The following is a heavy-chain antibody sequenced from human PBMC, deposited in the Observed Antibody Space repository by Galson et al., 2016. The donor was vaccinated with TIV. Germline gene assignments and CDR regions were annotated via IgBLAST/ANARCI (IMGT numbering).Heavy chain of an antibody. Sequence: QSGAEVKELGESLKISCKGSGYRFSNYWIAWVRQMPGKGLEWMGVIYPVDSDTRYSPSFQGQVTISADKSISTAYLPWNSLKSTDSAIYYCARDRDSGYAHSFDFWGQGTLVTVSS. J-gene: IGHJ4*02. CDR3: ARDRDSGYAHSFDF. D-gene: IGHD6-25*01. CDR2: IYPVDSDT. CDR1: GYRFSNYW. V-gene: IGHV5-51*03.